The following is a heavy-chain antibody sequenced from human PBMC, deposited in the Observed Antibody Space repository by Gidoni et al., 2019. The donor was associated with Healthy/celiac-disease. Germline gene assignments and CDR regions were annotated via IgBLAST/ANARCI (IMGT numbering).Heavy chain of an antibody. V-gene: IGHV3-21*01. J-gene: IGHJ3*02. Sequence: EVQLVESGGGLVKPGGSLSLSCAASGFTFSSYSMNWVRQAPGKGLEWVSSISSSSSYIYYADSVKGRFTISRDNAKNSLYLQMNSLRAEDTAVYYCARAGIRGQWLPWDAFDIWGQGTMVTVSS. CDR3: ARAGIRGQWLPWDAFDI. CDR1: GFTFSSYS. D-gene: IGHD6-19*01. CDR2: ISSSSSYI.